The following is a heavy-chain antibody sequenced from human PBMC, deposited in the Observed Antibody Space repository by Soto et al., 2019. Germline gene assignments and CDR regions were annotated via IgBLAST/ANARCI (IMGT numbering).Heavy chain of an antibody. J-gene: IGHJ5*02. CDR2: IFSNDEK. CDR1: GFSLSNARMG. D-gene: IGHD3-3*01. V-gene: IGHV2-26*01. Sequence: SRPTLVNPTETLTLTCTVSGFSLSNARMGVSWIRQPPGKALEWLAHIFSNDEKSYSTSLKSRLTISKDTSKSQVVLTMTNMDPVDTATYYCARILGYYDFWSGYNWFDPWGQGTLVTVSS. CDR3: ARILGYYDFWSGYNWFDP.